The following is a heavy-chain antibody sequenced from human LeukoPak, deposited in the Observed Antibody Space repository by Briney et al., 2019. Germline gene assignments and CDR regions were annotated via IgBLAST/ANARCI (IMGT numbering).Heavy chain of an antibody. J-gene: IGHJ4*02. CDR3: AKDLSLWGAFDC. D-gene: IGHD7-27*01. V-gene: IGHV3-23*01. CDR1: GFTFSSYA. Sequence: PGGSLRLSCAASGFTFSSYAMSWVRQAPGKGLECVSSISGSGDFTYYADSVKGRFTIPRDSSKNTLYLQMNSLRAEDTAVYYCAKDLSLWGAFDCWGQGTLVTVSS. CDR2: ISGSGDFT.